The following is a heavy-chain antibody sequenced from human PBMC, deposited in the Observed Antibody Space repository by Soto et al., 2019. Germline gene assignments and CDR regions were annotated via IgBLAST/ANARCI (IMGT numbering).Heavy chain of an antibody. V-gene: IGHV4-61*01. CDR2: IYYSGST. CDR3: ARRGSSSWYGY. Sequence: SETLSLTCTVSGGSVSSGSYYWSWIRQPPGKGLECVGYIYYSGSTNYNPSLKSRVTISVDTSKNQFSLKLSSVTAADTAVYYCARRGSSSWYGYWGQGTLVTVSS. J-gene: IGHJ4*02. CDR1: GGSVSSGSYY. D-gene: IGHD6-13*01.